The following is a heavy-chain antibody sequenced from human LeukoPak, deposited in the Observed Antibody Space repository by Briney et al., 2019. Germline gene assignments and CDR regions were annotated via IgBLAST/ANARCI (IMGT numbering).Heavy chain of an antibody. V-gene: IGHV3-23*01. CDR1: GFTFSSYA. CDR3: AKALVRGVNKTTSRDY. J-gene: IGHJ4*01. Sequence: GGSLRLSCAASGFTFSSYAMSWVRQAPGKGLEWVSAISGSGGSTYYADSVKGRFTISRDNSKNTLYLQMNSLRAEDTAVYYCAKALVRGVNKTTSRDYWGHGTLVTVSS. D-gene: IGHD3-10*01. CDR2: ISGSGGST.